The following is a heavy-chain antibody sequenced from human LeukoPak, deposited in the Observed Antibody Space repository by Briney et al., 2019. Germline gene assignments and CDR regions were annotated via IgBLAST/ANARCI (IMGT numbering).Heavy chain of an antibody. Sequence: SETLSLTCTVSGAYISNYYWTWVRQPAAQGLEWIGRLHASESTIYNPSLKSRVTMSLDTSKDQFSLTLTSVTAADSAVYYCASLSSGAASDVWGQGTVVNVSS. CDR3: ASLSSGAASDV. V-gene: IGHV4-4*07. J-gene: IGHJ3*01. D-gene: IGHD3-22*01. CDR1: GAYISNYY. CDR2: LHASEST.